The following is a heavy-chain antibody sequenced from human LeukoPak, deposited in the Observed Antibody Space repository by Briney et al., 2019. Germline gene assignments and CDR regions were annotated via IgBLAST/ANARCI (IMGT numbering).Heavy chain of an antibody. J-gene: IGHJ6*04. CDR1: GYTFTGYY. CDR3: ARDGSIHDYVWGSYRNMDV. Sequence: ASVKVSCKASGYTFTGYYMHWVRQAPGQGLEWMGWVNPNSGGTNYAQKFQGRVTMTRDTSISTAYMELSRLRSEDTAVYYCARDGSIHDYVWGSYRNMDVWGKGTTVTISS. CDR2: VNPNSGGT. V-gene: IGHV1-2*02. D-gene: IGHD3-16*02.